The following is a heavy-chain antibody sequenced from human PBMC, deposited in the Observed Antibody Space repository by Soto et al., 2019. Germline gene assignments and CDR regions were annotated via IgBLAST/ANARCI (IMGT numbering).Heavy chain of an antibody. CDR2: ISYDGSNK. V-gene: IGHV3-30-3*01. J-gene: IGHJ5*02. Sequence: QVPLVESGGGVVQPGRSLRLSCAASGFTFSSYAMYWVRQALGKGLEWVAVISYDGSNKYYADSVKGRFTISRDNSKNTLYLQMNSLRAEDTAVYYCARDRPAEYYDILTGYPHWFDPWGQGTLVTVSS. D-gene: IGHD3-9*01. CDR3: ARDRPAEYYDILTGYPHWFDP. CDR1: GFTFSSYA.